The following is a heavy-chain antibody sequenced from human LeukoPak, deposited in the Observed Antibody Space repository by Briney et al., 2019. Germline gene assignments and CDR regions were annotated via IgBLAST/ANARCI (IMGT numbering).Heavy chain of an antibody. CDR3: ARETTVITGNWFDP. J-gene: IGHJ5*02. V-gene: IGHV1-2*02. CDR2: INPNSGGT. CDR1: GYNFTGYY. Sequence: ASVKVPCKASGYNFTGYYMHWVRQAPGQGLEWVGLINPNSGGTNYAQKFQGRVTMTRDTSISTAYMELSRLRSDDTAVYYCARETTVITGNWFDPWGQGTLVTVSS. D-gene: IGHD4-17*01.